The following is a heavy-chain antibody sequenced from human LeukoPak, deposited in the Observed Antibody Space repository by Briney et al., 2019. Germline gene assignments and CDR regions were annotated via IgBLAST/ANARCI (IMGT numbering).Heavy chain of an antibody. D-gene: IGHD6-13*01. J-gene: IGHJ4*02. Sequence: SETLSLTCAVYGGSFSGYYWSWIRQPPGKGLEWIGEVNHSGSTNYNPSLKSRVTISVDTSKNQFSLKLSSVTAADTAVYYCARYLGRWAAAGNGYFDYWGQGTLVTVSS. CDR2: VNHSGST. V-gene: IGHV4-34*01. CDR3: ARYLGRWAAAGNGYFDY. CDR1: GGSFSGYY.